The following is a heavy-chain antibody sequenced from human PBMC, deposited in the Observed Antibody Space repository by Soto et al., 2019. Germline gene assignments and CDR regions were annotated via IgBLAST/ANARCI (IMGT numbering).Heavy chain of an antibody. CDR2: ISYDGSNK. CDR3: ARGGGGYYYYGMDV. CDR1: GFTFSGYA. Sequence: QVQLVESGGGVVQPGRSVRLSCAASGFTFSGYAMHWVRQAPGKGLEWVAAISYDGSNKYYADSVKGRFIISRDNSKNTQHLQMNSQRPEDTAVYYCARGGGGYYYYGMDVWGQGTTVTVSS. D-gene: IGHD2-15*01. J-gene: IGHJ6*02. V-gene: IGHV3-30-3*01.